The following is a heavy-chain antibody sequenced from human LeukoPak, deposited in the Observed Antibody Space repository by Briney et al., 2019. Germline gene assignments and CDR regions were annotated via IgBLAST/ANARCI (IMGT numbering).Heavy chain of an antibody. D-gene: IGHD1-26*01. Sequence: SETLSLTCAVYGGSFSGYYWSWIRQPPGKGLEWIGEINHSGSTNYNPSLKSRVTISVDTSKNQFSLKLSSVTAADTAVYYCARGGGAWVHRNYFDYRGQGTLVTVSS. CDR1: GGSFSGYY. CDR2: INHSGST. V-gene: IGHV4-34*01. CDR3: ARGGGAWVHRNYFDY. J-gene: IGHJ4*02.